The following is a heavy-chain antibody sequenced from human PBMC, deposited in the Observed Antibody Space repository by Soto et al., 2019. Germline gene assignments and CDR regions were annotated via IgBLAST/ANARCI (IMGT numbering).Heavy chain of an antibody. V-gene: IGHV4-4*02. D-gene: IGHD3-22*01. J-gene: IGHJ5*02. Sequence: SETLSLTCAVSGGSLSSSNWWSWVRQPPGKGLEWIGEIYHSGSTNYNPSLKSRVTISVDKSKNQFSLKLSSVTAADTAVYYCARDQLYYYDSSGYYFNWFDPWGQGTLVTAPQ. CDR1: GGSLSSSNW. CDR3: ARDQLYYYDSSGYYFNWFDP. CDR2: IYHSGST.